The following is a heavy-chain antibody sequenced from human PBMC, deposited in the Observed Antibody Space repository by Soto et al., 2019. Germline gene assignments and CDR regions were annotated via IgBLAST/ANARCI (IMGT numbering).Heavy chain of an antibody. Sequence: VGSLRLSCAASGFTFSSYAMHWVRQAPGKGLEWVAVISYDGSNKYYADSVKGRFTISRDNSKNTLYLQMNSLRAEDTAVYYCARANPAAFDIWGQGTMVTVSS. J-gene: IGHJ3*02. CDR3: ARANPAAFDI. CDR2: ISYDGSNK. D-gene: IGHD7-27*01. V-gene: IGHV3-30-3*01. CDR1: GFTFSSYA.